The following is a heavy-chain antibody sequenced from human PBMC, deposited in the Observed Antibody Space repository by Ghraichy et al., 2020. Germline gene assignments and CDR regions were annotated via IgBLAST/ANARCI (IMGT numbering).Heavy chain of an antibody. CDR1: GYSFTTYW. V-gene: IGHV5-51*01. CDR3: ARGGSHPDPGSFDI. CDR2: IYPGDSDR. D-gene: IGHD1-26*01. Sequence: GESLNISCKGSGYSFTTYWIGWVRQMPGKGLEWMGVIYPGDSDRRFSLSFQGQVTISADKSISTAYLQWSSLKASDTAMYYCARGGSHPDPGSFDIWGQGTMVTVSS. J-gene: IGHJ3*02.